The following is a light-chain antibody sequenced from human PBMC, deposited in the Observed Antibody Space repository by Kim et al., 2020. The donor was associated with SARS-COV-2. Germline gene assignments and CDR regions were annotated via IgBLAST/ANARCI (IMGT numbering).Light chain of an antibody. CDR3: QQSYSTPWT. Sequence: ASVGDRVTITWRASQSISSYLNWYQQKPGKAPKLLIYAASRLQSGVPSRFSGSGSGTDFTLTISSLQPGDFATYYCQQSYSTPWTFGQGTKVDI. V-gene: IGKV1-39*01. J-gene: IGKJ1*01. CDR1: QSISSY. CDR2: AAS.